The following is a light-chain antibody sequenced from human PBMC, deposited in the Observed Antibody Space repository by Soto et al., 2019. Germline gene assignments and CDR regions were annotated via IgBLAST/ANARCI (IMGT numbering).Light chain of an antibody. CDR2: KAS. V-gene: IGKV1-5*03. CDR1: ESIGSW. J-gene: IGKJ1*01. CDR3: QQYNSYSGT. Sequence: DIQMTQSPSTLSASVGDRVTITCRASESIGSWLAWYQQKSGKAPKLLIYKASSLESGVPSRFSGSGSGTEFTLTISSLQPDDFATYYCQQYNSYSGTFGQGTKVEIK.